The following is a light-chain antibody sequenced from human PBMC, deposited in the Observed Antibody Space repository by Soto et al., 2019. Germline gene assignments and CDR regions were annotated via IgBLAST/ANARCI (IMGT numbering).Light chain of an antibody. V-gene: IGKV3-11*01. J-gene: IGKJ5*01. CDR3: QQRSNWPSIT. Sequence: EIVLTQSPATLSVSPGDSATLSCRASQSVSSYLAWYQQKPGQAPRLLIYDASTRATGIPARFSGSGSGTDFTLTISSLEPEDFAVYYCQQRSNWPSITFGQGTRLEIK. CDR1: QSVSSY. CDR2: DAS.